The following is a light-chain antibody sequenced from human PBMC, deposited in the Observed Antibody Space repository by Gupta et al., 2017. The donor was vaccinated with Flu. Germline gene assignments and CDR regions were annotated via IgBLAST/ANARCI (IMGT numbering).Light chain of an antibody. Sequence: EIVLTQSPVTLSLSPGDSAILSCRASQSVSNQLAWYQQRPGQPPRLLMYDASRRAAGIPARFSGSGSGTDFTLTITTLEPEDFAVYYCQQRSGLPMYTFGQGTXLEIK. CDR1: QSVSNQ. V-gene: IGKV3-11*01. CDR2: DAS. J-gene: IGKJ2*01. CDR3: QQRSGLPMYT.